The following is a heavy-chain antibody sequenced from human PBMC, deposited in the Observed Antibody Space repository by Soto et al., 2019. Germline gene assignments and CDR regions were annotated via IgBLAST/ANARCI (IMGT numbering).Heavy chain of an antibody. CDR1: GFTFSGSA. Sequence: GGSLRLSCAASGFTFSGSAMHWVRQASGKGLEWVGRIRSKANSYATAYAASVKGRFTISRDDSKNTAYLQMNSLKTEDTAMYYCTRIWFGELWDAFDIWGQGTMVTVSS. D-gene: IGHD3-10*01. J-gene: IGHJ3*02. CDR3: TRIWFGELWDAFDI. V-gene: IGHV3-73*01. CDR2: IRSKANSYAT.